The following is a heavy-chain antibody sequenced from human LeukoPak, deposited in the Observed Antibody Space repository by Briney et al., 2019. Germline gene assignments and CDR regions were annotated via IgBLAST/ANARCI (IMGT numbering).Heavy chain of an antibody. V-gene: IGHV3-33*07. D-gene: IGHD4/OR15-4a*01. Sequence: GGSLRLSCVGSGFTFSSYVMYWVRQAPGKGLEWVAVIWHDEGNRYYADSVKGRFTISRDNPKNIMYLQMNSLGAEDTAVYYCARREAKVVSYGLDVWGKGTTVTVST. CDR1: GFTFSSYV. CDR2: IWHDEGNR. J-gene: IGHJ6*04. CDR3: ARREAKVVSYGLDV.